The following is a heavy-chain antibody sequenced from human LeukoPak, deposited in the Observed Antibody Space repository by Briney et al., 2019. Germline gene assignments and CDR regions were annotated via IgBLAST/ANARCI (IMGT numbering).Heavy chain of an antibody. CDR1: GGSISSYY. D-gene: IGHD1-1*01. CDR3: ARSWTQSPQPYNWFDP. V-gene: IGHV4-59*01. Sequence: SETLSLTCTVSGGSISSYYWSWIRQPPGKGLEWIGYIYYSGSTNYNPSLKSRVTISVDTSKNQFSLKLSSVTAADTAVYYCARSWTQSPQPYNWFDPWGQGTLVTVSS. J-gene: IGHJ5*02. CDR2: IYYSGST.